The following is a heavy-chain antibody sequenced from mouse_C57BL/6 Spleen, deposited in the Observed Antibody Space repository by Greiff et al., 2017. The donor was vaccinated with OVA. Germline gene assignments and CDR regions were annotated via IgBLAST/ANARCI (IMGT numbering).Heavy chain of an antibody. CDR3: VRQTGGSAWFAY. V-gene: IGHV10-1*01. J-gene: IGHJ3*01. CDR2: IRSKSNNYAT. Sequence: EVQLVESGGGLVQPKGSLKLSCAASGFSFNTYAMNWVRQAPGKGLEWVARIRSKSNNYATYYDGSVKDRFTMSRADSESMLYLQMNNLKAEDTAVYYCVRQTGGSAWFAYWGQGTLVTVSA. CDR1: GFSFNTYA.